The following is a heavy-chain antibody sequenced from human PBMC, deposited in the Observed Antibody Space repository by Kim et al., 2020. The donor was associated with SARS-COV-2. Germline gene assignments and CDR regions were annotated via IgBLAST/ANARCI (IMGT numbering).Heavy chain of an antibody. CDR1: GGSFSGYY. D-gene: IGHD3-22*01. J-gene: IGHJ4*02. Sequence: SETLSLTCAVYGGSFSGYYWSWIRQPPGKGLEWIGEINHSGSTNYNPSLKSRVTISVDTSKNQFSLKLSSVTAADTAVYYCARGVGREYYYDSSGKFDYWGQGTLVTVSS. V-gene: IGHV4-34*01. CDR2: INHSGST. CDR3: ARGVGREYYYDSSGKFDY.